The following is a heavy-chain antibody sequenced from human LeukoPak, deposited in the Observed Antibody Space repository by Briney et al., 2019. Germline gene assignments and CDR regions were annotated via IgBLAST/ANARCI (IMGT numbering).Heavy chain of an antibody. CDR2: IGSISDYV. CDR3: GNSRGSYV. D-gene: IGHD3-16*01. J-gene: IGHJ4*02. Sequence: GGSLRLSCAASGFTFNTYTMNWVRQTPGKGLEWVSSIGSISDYVSYADSVKGRFTISRDNAKNSVYLQMNSLRVEDMGVYYCGNSRGSYVWGQGTLVTVSS. V-gene: IGHV3-21*01. CDR1: GFTFNTYT.